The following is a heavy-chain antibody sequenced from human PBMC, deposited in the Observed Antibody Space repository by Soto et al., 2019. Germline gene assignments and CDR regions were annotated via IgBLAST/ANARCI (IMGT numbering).Heavy chain of an antibody. D-gene: IGHD3-22*01. J-gene: IGHJ4*02. CDR2: INHSGST. V-gene: IGHV4-34*01. CDR3: ARVRRRITMIVGARSTGHFDY. Sequence: SETRSLTCAVYGGSFSGYYWSWIRQPPGKGLEWIGEINHSGSTNYNPSLKSRVTISVDTSKNQFSLKLSSVTAADTAVYYCARVRRRITMIVGARSTGHFDYWGQGTLVTVSS. CDR1: GGSFSGYY.